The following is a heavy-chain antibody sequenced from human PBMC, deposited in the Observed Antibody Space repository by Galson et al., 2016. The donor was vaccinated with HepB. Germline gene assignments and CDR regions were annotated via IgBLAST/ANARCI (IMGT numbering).Heavy chain of an antibody. CDR3: ARDPQHVVEEGFDY. Sequence: CAISGDSVSSHSAVWNWIRQSPSRGLEWLGRTYYRSRWYSDYATSVKGRITINGDTSKNQFSLQLTSVTPEDTAMYFCARDPQHVVEEGFDYWGQGTLVTVSS. D-gene: IGHD2-21*01. J-gene: IGHJ4*02. V-gene: IGHV6-1*01. CDR2: TYYRSRWYS. CDR1: GDSVSSHSAV.